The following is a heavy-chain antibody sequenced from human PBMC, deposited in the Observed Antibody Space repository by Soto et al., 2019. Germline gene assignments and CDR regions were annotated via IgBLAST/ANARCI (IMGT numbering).Heavy chain of an antibody. J-gene: IGHJ4*02. Sequence: GGSLRLSCAASGFTFISYAMSWVRQAPGKGLEWVSAISGSGGSTYYADSGKGRFTISRDNSKNTLYLKMNSLRAEDTAVYYCAKDLVLSGWYRAYFDYWGQGTRVTVSS. CDR3: AKDLVLSGWYRAYFDY. CDR1: GFTFISYA. D-gene: IGHD6-19*01. CDR2: ISGSGGST. V-gene: IGHV3-23*01.